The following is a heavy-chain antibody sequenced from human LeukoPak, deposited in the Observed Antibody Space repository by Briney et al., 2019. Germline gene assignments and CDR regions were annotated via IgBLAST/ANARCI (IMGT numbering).Heavy chain of an antibody. CDR1: GFTFSRFA. CDR2: VSGTGSST. CDR3: AKKIKAAHYSSGCFDY. D-gene: IGHD6-19*01. V-gene: IGHV3-23*01. J-gene: IGHJ4*02. Sequence: GGSLRLSCVASGFTFSRFAMSWVRQAPGKGLEWVSGVSGTGSSTYYADSVKGRLTISRDNSKNTLYLQMHSLRADDTAVYYCAKKIKAAHYSSGCFDYWGQGALVTVSS.